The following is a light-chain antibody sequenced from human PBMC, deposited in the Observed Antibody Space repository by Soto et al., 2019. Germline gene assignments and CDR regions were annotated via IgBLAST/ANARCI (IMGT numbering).Light chain of an antibody. CDR2: YDS. J-gene: IGLJ3*02. CDR3: QVWDSSSDHGV. Sequence: SYELTQPPSVSVAPGKAARITCGGNNIGSKSVHWYQQKPGQAPVLVIYYDSDRPSGIPERFSGSNSGNTATLTISRVEAGDEADYYCQVWDSSSDHGVFGGGTTLTVL. V-gene: IGLV3-21*04. CDR1: NIGSKS.